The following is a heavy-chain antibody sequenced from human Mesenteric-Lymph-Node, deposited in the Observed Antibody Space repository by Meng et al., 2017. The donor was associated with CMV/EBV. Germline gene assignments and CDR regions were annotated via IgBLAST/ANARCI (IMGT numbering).Heavy chain of an antibody. CDR2: IYYSGST. CDR1: GGSISSYY. CDR3: ARVFYLQSTLFIFDY. J-gene: IGHJ4*02. V-gene: IGHV4-59*01. Sequence: SETLSLTCTVSGGSISSYYWSWIRQPPGKGLEWIGYIYYSGSTNYNPSLKSRVTISVDTSKNQFSLKLSSVTAADTAVYYFARVFYLQSTLFIFDYWGQGTLVTVSS.